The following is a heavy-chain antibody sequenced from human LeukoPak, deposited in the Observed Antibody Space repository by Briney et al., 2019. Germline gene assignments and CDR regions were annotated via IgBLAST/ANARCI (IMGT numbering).Heavy chain of an antibody. J-gene: IGHJ4*02. D-gene: IGHD2-21*02. CDR3: ARDRGYCGGDCYSDY. V-gene: IGHV3-7*01. CDR2: IKQDGSEK. Sequence: GGSLRLSCAASGFTFSSYWMSWVRQAPGKGLEWVANIKQDGSEKYYVGSVKGRFTISRDNAKNSLYLQMNSLRAEDTAVYYCARDRGYCGGDCYSDYWGQGTLVTVSS. CDR1: GFTFSSYW.